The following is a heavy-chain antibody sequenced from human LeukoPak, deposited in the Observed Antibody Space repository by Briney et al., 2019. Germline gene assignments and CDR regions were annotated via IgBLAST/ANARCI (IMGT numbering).Heavy chain of an antibody. J-gene: IGHJ4*02. Sequence: GGSLRLSCAASGFTFSSYEMNWVRQAPGKGLEWVSYISSSGSTIYYADSMKGRFTISRDNAKNSLYLQMNSLRAEDTAVYYCAREDLSGYGEIDYWGQGTLVTVSS. CDR1: GFTFSSYE. D-gene: IGHD5-12*01. CDR2: ISSSGSTI. CDR3: AREDLSGYGEIDY. V-gene: IGHV3-48*03.